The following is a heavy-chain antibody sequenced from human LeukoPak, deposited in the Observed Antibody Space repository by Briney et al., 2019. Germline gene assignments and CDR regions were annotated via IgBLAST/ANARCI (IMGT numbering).Heavy chain of an antibody. CDR2: INPSGGST. CDR3: ASSTRMDSSGCGAGDY. D-gene: IGHD6-19*01. J-gene: IGHJ4*02. Sequence: ASVKVSCKASGYTFTSYYMHWVRQAPGQGLEWMGIINPSGGSTSYAQKFQGRVTMTRDMSTSTVYMELSSLRSEDTAVYYCASSTRMDSSGCGAGDYWGQGTLVTVSS. CDR1: GYTFTSYY. V-gene: IGHV1-46*01.